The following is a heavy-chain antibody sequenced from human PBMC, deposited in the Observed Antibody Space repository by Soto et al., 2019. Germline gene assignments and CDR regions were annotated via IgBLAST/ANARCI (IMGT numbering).Heavy chain of an antibody. V-gene: IGHV1-18*01. CDR3: ERAGFRSSWVGILATGVHGVEIAP. CDR1: GYTFISYG. J-gene: IGHJ5*02. Sequence: QVQLVQSGAEVKKTGASVEVSCKASGYTFISYGISWVRQAPGQGLEWMGWISAYTGKTNYAQKFQGRVTMTTDTSAGTAYLGLTSLGSDDTAVYSCERAGFRSSWVGILATGVHGVEIAPWGQGPLVPVSS. D-gene: IGHD2-2*01. CDR2: ISAYTGKT.